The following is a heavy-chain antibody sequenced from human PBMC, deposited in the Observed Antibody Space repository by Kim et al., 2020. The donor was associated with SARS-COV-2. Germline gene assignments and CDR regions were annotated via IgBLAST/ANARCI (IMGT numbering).Heavy chain of an antibody. CDR1: GFTFSDYY. D-gene: IGHD3-22*01. J-gene: IGHJ4*02. V-gene: IGHV3-11*05. Sequence: GGSLRLSCAASGFTFSDYYMSWIRQAPGKGLEWVSYISSSSSYTNYADSVKGRFTISRDNAKNSLYLQMNSLRAEDTAVYYCARDRARRSYYYDSSGYPLVYGGQGTLVPVSS. CDR2: ISSSSSYT. CDR3: ARDRARRSYYYDSSGYPLVY.